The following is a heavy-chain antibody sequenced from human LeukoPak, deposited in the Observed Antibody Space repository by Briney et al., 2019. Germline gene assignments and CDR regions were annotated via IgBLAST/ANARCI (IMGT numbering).Heavy chain of an antibody. CDR1: GGSISSYY. Sequence: SETLSLTCTVSGGSISSYYWSWIRQPPGKGLEWIGEINHSGSTNYNPSLKSRVTISVDTSKNQFSLKLSSVTAADTAVYYCARRAAGTTGDWFDPWGQGTLVTVSS. CDR2: INHSGST. CDR3: ARRAAGTTGDWFDP. V-gene: IGHV4-34*01. J-gene: IGHJ5*02. D-gene: IGHD6-13*01.